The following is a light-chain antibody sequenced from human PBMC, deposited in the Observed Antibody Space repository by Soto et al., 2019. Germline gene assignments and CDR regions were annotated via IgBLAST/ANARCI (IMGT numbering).Light chain of an antibody. J-gene: IGKJ4*01. CDR1: QSISVY. CDR3: QQLNGYLALT. Sequence: DIQMTQSPSSLSAAVGDRVTITCRASQSISVYLNWYQQKPGQAPKLLIYDASTLERGVPSRFSGSGSGTEFTLTISSLQPEDFATYYCQQLNGYLALTFGGGTTVEIK. CDR2: DAS. V-gene: IGKV1-9*01.